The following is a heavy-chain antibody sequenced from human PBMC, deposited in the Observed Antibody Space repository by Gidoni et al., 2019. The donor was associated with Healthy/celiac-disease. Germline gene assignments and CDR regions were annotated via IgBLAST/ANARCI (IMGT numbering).Heavy chain of an antibody. Sequence: EVQLLESGGGSVQPGGSLRLSCAASGCTFSSYAMGWVRQATGKGLGWVSAISGGGGSTYYADSVEGRFTISRDNSKNTLYLQMNSLRAEDTAVYYCAKMGRYCSGGSCYYFDYWGQGTLVTVSS. V-gene: IGHV3-23*01. D-gene: IGHD2-15*01. CDR3: AKMGRYCSGGSCYYFDY. CDR2: ISGGGGST. J-gene: IGHJ4*02. CDR1: GCTFSSYA.